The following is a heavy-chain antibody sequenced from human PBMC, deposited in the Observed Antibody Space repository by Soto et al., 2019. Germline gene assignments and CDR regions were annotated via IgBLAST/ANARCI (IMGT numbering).Heavy chain of an antibody. CDR2: IYYSGST. V-gene: IGHV4-31*03. J-gene: IGHJ4*02. Sequence: QVQLQESGPGLVKPSQTLSLTCTVSGGSISSGGYYWSWIRQHPGKGLELIGYIYYSGSTYYNPSLTSRVTISVDTSKNQFSLKLSSVTAADTAVYYCATYGSGSYKPTTFDYWGQGTLVTVSS. CDR3: ATYGSGSYKPTTFDY. CDR1: GGSISSGGYY. D-gene: IGHD3-10*01.